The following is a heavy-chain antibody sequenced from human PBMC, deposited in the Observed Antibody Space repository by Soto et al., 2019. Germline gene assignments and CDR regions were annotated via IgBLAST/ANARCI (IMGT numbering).Heavy chain of an antibody. J-gene: IGHJ4*02. V-gene: IGHV4-39*01. Sequence: PSDTLSLTCTVSDDSITSGAYYWGLIRQSPGKGLEWIGTIQYRGSTYYNPSLKSRVTMSLDTSKNQFSLRLTSVTAADTAVYFCAELFGFDDFLFDYWARGSLVP. CDR3: AELFGFDDFLFDY. D-gene: IGHD3-10*02. CDR2: IQYRGST. CDR1: DDSITSGAYY.